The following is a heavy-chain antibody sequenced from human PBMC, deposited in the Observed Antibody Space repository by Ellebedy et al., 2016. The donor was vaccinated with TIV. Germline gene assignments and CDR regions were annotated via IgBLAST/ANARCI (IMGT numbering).Heavy chain of an antibody. Sequence: ASVKVSCXVSGYTFTRYGRSWVRQAPGQGLEWMGWIAVYNGHTKYAQKFQDRVVMTTKTATSTVYMELRSLRSDETAVYYCARSRLGGGHWYFDFWGHGTLVTVSS. CDR1: GYTFTRYG. CDR3: ARSRLGGGHWYFDF. J-gene: IGHJ2*01. CDR2: IAVYNGHT. V-gene: IGHV1-18*01. D-gene: IGHD3-10*01.